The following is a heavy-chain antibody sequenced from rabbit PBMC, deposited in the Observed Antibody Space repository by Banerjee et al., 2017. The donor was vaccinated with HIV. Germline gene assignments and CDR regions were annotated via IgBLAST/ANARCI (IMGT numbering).Heavy chain of an antibody. J-gene: IGHJ6*01. D-gene: IGHD7-1*01. CDR1: GFDFSRHH. CDR2: ILANSGNT. CDR3: ARRSINTGANDFGL. Sequence: QEQLKETGGGLVQPGGSLTLTCKASGFDFSRHHMTWVRQAPGKGLELIACILANSGNTYYASWVNGRFSISRSTSLNTVTLQMTSLTAADTATYFCARRSINTGANDFGLWGPGTLVTVS. V-gene: IGHV1S47*01.